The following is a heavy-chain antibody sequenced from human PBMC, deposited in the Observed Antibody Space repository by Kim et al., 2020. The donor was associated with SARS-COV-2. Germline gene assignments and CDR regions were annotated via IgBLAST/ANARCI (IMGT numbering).Heavy chain of an antibody. D-gene: IGHD3-3*01. CDR3: ARLRAGNWFDP. V-gene: IGHV4-59*01. J-gene: IGHJ5*02. CDR2: T. Sequence: TTHNPTLKSRATCAGDTTKNQFSLKLSSVTAADTAMYYCARLRAGNWFDPWGQGTLVTVSS.